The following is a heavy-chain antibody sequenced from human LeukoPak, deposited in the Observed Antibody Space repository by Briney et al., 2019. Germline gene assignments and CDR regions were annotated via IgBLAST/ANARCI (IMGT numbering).Heavy chain of an antibody. CDR1: GFTFSSYA. Sequence: HTGGSLRFSCAASGFTFSSYAMSWVRQAPGKGLEWVPGINDSGGSKSHADSVKGRFTISRDNSRNTLYLQMNSLRVEDTAVYYCAKGGNSGNYWGQGTLVTVSS. J-gene: IGHJ4*02. CDR3: AKGGNSGNY. V-gene: IGHV3-23*01. D-gene: IGHD4-23*01. CDR2: INDSGGSK.